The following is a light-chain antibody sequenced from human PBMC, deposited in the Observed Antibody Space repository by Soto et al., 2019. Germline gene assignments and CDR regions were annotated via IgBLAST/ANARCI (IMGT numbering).Light chain of an antibody. CDR1: QTISSW. J-gene: IGKJ1*01. CDR2: KAS. V-gene: IGKV1-5*03. Sequence: DIQMTQSPSTLSGSVGDRVTITCRASQTISSWLAWYQQKPGKAPKLLIYKASTLKSGVPSSFSGSGSVTEFTLTISSLQPDDFATYYCQHYNRYSEAFGQGTKVELK. CDR3: QHYNRYSEA.